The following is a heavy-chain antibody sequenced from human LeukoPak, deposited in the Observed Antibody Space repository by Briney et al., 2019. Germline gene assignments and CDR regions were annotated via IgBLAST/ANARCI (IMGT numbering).Heavy chain of an antibody. D-gene: IGHD5-12*01. CDR3: ARHLRSPVWLQEYYYYYMDV. J-gene: IGHJ6*03. CDR1: GYSFTSYW. CDR2: IYPGDSDT. V-gene: IGHV5-51*01. Sequence: GESLKISCKGSGYSFTSYWIGWVRQMPGKGLEWMGIIYPGDSDTRYSPSFQGQVTISADKSISTAYLQWSSLKASDTAMYYCARHLRSPVWLQEYYYYYMDVWGKGTTVTVSS.